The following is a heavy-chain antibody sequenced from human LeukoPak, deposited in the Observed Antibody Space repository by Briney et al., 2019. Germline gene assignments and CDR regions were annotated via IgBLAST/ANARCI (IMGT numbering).Heavy chain of an antibody. D-gene: IGHD3-10*01. CDR3: ATLFTWGSGSYYNI. CDR2: IYTSGST. Sequence: SETLSLTCTVSGGSISSSIYYWSWIRQPAGKGLEWIGRIYTSGSTNYNPSLKSRVTISVDTSKNQFSLKLSSVTAADTAVYYCATLFTWGSGSYYNIWGQGTLVTVSS. CDR1: GGSISSSIYY. J-gene: IGHJ4*02. V-gene: IGHV4-61*02.